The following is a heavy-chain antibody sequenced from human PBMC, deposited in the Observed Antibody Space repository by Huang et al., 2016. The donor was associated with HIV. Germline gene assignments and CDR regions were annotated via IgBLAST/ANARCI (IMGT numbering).Heavy chain of an antibody. Sequence: QVQLVESGGGLVKPGGSLRLSCAASGLVFSDHYINWIRQAAGKVLEWISYISLSGTTISYADSVKGRFTISRDNAKKSLFLEMNSLRVEDTAVYYCARRMAGWDDVFDMWGQGTMVTVSS. CDR2: ISLSGTTI. V-gene: IGHV3-11*01. CDR3: ARRMAGWDDVFDM. D-gene: IGHD6-19*01. CDR1: GLVFSDHY. J-gene: IGHJ3*02.